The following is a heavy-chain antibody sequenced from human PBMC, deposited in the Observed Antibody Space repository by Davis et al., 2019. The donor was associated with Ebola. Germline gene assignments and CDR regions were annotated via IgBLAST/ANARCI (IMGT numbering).Heavy chain of an antibody. V-gene: IGHV4-59*01. Sequence: SETLSLTCTVSGGSISSYYWSWIRQPPGKGLEWIGNIYYSGTTNYNPSLKSRVTISRDTSENQFSLTVNSVTAADTAMYYCARTPQYSSYGSYFDYWGQGALVTVSS. CDR3: ARTPQYSSYGSYFDY. CDR2: IYYSGTT. J-gene: IGHJ4*02. CDR1: GGSISSYY. D-gene: IGHD4-11*01.